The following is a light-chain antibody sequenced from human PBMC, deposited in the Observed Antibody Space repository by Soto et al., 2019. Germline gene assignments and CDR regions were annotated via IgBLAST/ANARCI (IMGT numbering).Light chain of an antibody. J-gene: IGKJ2*01. Sequence: EIELTQSPGTLSLSPGERATLSCRASQSVSSSYVAWYQQKPGQAPRLLIYGASSRATGIPDRFSGSGSGTDFTLTISRLEPEDFAVYYCQQYGSSPLYTFGQGTKLEIK. CDR1: QSVSSSY. CDR3: QQYGSSPLYT. V-gene: IGKV3-20*01. CDR2: GAS.